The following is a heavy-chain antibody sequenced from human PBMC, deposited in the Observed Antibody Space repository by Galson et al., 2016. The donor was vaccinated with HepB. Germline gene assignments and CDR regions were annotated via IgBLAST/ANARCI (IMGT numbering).Heavy chain of an antibody. J-gene: IGHJ4*02. CDR3: ARSAVSGSYRGDYFDN. Sequence: SVKVSCKASGYTFTSFDINWARQAPGQGLEWMGWMSPTSGNTGYARKFQDRVTMTRNTSILTAFLELTSLRSDDTAVYYCARSAVSGSYRGDYFDNWGRGTLVTVSS. CDR1: GYTFTSFD. CDR2: MSPTSGNT. V-gene: IGHV1-8*01. D-gene: IGHD6-19*01.